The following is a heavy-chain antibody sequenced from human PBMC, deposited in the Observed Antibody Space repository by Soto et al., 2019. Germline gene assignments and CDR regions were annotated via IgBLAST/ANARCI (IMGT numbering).Heavy chain of an antibody. J-gene: IGHJ6*02. Sequence: QVQLVQSGAEVKKPGSSVKVSCKASGGTFSSYAISWVRQAPGQGLEGMGGIIPISGTANYAQKFQGRVTITADESTSTAFMELSSLRSEDTAAYYCARSQGSSTSLEIYYYYYYGMDVWGQGTTVTVSS. V-gene: IGHV1-69*01. CDR3: ARSQGSSTSLEIYYYYYYGMDV. D-gene: IGHD2-2*01. CDR2: IIPISGTA. CDR1: GGTFSSYA.